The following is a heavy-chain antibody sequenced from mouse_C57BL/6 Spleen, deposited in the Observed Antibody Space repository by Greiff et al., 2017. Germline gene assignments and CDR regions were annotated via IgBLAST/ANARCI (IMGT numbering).Heavy chain of an antibody. CDR1: GYAFSSYW. Sequence: QVQLQQSGPELVKPGASVKLSCKASGYAFSSYWMNWVKQRPGQGLEWIGRIDPGDGDTNYNGKFKGKATLTVDQSSSTAYMQPCSLTAEDSAVYFCARGNNYDGAMDYWGQGTSVTVSS. J-gene: IGHJ4*01. D-gene: IGHD1-2*01. CDR2: IDPGDGDT. V-gene: IGHV1-82*01. CDR3: ARGNNYDGAMDY.